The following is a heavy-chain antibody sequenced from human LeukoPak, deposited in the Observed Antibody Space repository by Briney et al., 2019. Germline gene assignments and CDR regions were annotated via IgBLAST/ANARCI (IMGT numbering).Heavy chain of an antibody. CDR2: IKQDGSEK. D-gene: IGHD6-13*01. CDR3: ARVGYSSSWSPSDY. CDR1: GFTYSSYW. J-gene: IGHJ4*02. Sequence: GGSLRLSCAASGFTYSSYWMNRVRQVPGKGLEWVANIKQDGSEKYYVDSLKGRFTISRDNAKSSLYLQMNSPRAEDTAVYYCARVGYSSSWSPSDYWGQGALVTVSS. V-gene: IGHV3-7*01.